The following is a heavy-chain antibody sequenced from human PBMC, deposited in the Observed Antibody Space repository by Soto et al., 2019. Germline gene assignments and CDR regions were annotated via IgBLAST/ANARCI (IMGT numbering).Heavy chain of an antibody. CDR2: INPSGGST. CDR3: ARGNLRFIAAAGINY. D-gene: IGHD6-13*01. J-gene: IGHJ4*02. CDR1: GYTFTSYY. V-gene: IGHV1-46*01. Sequence: ASVKVSCKVSGYTFTSYYMHWVRQAPGQGLEWMGIINPSGGSTSYAQKFQGRVTMTRDTSTSTVYMELSSLRSEDTAVYYCARGNLRFIAAAGINYWGQGTLVTVSS.